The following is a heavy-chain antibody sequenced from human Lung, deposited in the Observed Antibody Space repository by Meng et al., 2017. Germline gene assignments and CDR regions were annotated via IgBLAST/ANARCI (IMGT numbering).Heavy chain of an antibody. CDR1: GYTFAAYW. J-gene: IGHJ4*02. CDR3: ARDEDISAAGKLFSDY. D-gene: IGHD6-13*01. V-gene: IGHV1-2*06. CDR2: IDPNNDHT. Sequence: QVQRVQSGPEVKKPGASVKLACKPSGYTFAAYWIHWLRQAPGQGLEWMGRIDPNNDHTQYAQNFQGRVTMTSDTSISTVYMELNGLRSDDTAVYYCARDEDISAAGKLFSDYWGQGTLVTVSS.